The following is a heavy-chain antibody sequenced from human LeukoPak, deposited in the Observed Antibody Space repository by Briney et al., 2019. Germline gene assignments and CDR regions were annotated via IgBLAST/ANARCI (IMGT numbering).Heavy chain of an antibody. Sequence: GGSLRLSCAASGFPFSSYSMNWVRQAPGKGLEWVSYISSSSSTIYYADSVKGRFTISRDNAKNSLYLQMNSLRAEDTAVYYCAREGYYGSGSRAFDIWGQGTMVTVSS. CDR2: ISSSSSTI. D-gene: IGHD3-10*01. CDR1: GFPFSSYS. J-gene: IGHJ3*02. V-gene: IGHV3-48*01. CDR3: AREGYYGSGSRAFDI.